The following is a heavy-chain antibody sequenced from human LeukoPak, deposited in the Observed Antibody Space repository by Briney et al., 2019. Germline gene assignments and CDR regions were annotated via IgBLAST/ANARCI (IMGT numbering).Heavy chain of an antibody. V-gene: IGHV2-5*02. CDR2: IYWDDDK. CDR1: GFSLTTSGVG. Sequence: SGPTLVNPTQTLTLTCTFSGFSLTTSGVGVGWIRQPPGKALEWLALIYWDDDKRYSPSLKSRLTITKDTSKNQVVLTMTNMDPVDTGTYYCARFCYDRSGSDYWGQGTLVTVSS. J-gene: IGHJ4*02. CDR3: ARFCYDRSGSDY. D-gene: IGHD3-22*01.